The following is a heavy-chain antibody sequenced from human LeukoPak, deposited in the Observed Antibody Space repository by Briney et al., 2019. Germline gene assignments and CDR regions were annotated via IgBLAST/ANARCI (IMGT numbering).Heavy chain of an antibody. CDR2: VSFDGRNK. CDR3: AKDSSWHESGIGSVNAFDI. D-gene: IGHD2-15*01. V-gene: IGHV3-30*18. J-gene: IGHJ3*02. CDR1: GFTFSSYG. Sequence: PGGSLRLSCAASGFTFSSYGMHWVRQAPGKGLEWVAVVSFDGRNKYYADSVKGRFTISRDNSKNTLYLQMNSLRAEDTAVYYCAKDSSWHESGIGSVNAFDIWGQGTMVTVSS.